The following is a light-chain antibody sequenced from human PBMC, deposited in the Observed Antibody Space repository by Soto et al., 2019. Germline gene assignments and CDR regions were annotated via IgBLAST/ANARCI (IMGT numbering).Light chain of an antibody. CDR1: QTIASW. CDR3: QQYHIYSGT. V-gene: IGKV1-5*03. CDR2: KAS. J-gene: IGKJ1*01. Sequence: DFQSTHPPSSGFTSVGDRLTITCRASQTIASWLAWYQQRPGNPPNLLIYKASTLASGVPSRFSGSGSGTEFTLTINSLQPDDFATYYCQQYHIYSGTFGQGTKVDIK.